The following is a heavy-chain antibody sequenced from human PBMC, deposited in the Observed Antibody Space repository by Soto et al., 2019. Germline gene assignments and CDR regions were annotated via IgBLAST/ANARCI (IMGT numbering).Heavy chain of an antibody. CDR1: GYTFNSYG. D-gene: IGHD4-17*01. CDR3: ARDSQTTIHDAFDI. Sequence: GASVKVSCKASGYTFNSYGISWVRQAPGQGLEWMGWISAYNGNTNYAQKLQGRVTMTTDTSTSTAYMELRSLRSDDTAVYYCARDSQTTIHDAFDIWGQGTMVTVSS. J-gene: IGHJ3*02. CDR2: ISAYNGNT. V-gene: IGHV1-18*01.